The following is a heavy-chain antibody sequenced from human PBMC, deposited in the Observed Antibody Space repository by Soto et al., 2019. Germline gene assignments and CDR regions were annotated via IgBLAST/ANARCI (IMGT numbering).Heavy chain of an antibody. CDR2: VRAYNGNT. J-gene: IGHJ6*03. CDR1: GYTFINYG. D-gene: IGHD3-10*01. V-gene: IGHV1-18*01. CDR3: ARGDYYGSGTLLNTDNFYMDV. Sequence: QIQLVQSGAEVKKPGASVKVSCKASGYTFINYGISWVRQAPGQGLEWVGWVRAYNGNTNYAQSLQGRVTLTTETSTSTAYMELRSLTSDATAVYFCARGDYYGSGTLLNTDNFYMDVWGKGTTVIVSS.